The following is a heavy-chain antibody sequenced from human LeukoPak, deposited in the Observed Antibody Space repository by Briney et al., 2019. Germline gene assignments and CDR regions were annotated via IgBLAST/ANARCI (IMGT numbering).Heavy chain of an antibody. J-gene: IGHJ5*02. CDR1: GFTFSSYA. CDR2: ISYDGSNK. V-gene: IGHV3-30*04. CDR3: AREESAYYDILTGYSNWFDP. Sequence: GRSLRLSCAASGFTFSSYAMHWVRQAPGKGLEWVAVISYDGSNKYYADSVKGRFTISRDNSKNTLYLQMNSLRAEDTAVYYCAREESAYYDILTGYSNWFDPWGQGTLVTVSS. D-gene: IGHD3-9*01.